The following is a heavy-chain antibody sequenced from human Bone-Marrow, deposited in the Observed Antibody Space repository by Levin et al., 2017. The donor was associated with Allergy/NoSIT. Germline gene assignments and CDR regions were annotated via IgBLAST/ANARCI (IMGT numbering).Heavy chain of an antibody. CDR1: GYTFTSYD. CDR3: ARGGKSSSSWVLN. CDR2: MNPDSGNT. J-gene: IGHJ4*02. V-gene: IGHV1-8*01. Sequence: GESLKISCKASGYTFTSYDINWVRQATGQGLEWMGWMNPDSGNTGYAQKFQGRVTLTRDTSITTAYMELSSLRSEDTAVYYCARGGKSSSSWVLNWGQGTLVTVSS. D-gene: IGHD6-13*01.